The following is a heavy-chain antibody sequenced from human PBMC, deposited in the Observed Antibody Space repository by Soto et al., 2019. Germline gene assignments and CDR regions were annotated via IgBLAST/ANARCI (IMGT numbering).Heavy chain of an antibody. CDR1: GGSISSYY. Sequence: TPSLTCTVSGGSISSYYWSWIRQPPGKGLEWIGYIYYSGSTNYNPSLKSRVTISVDTSKNQFSLKLSSVTAADTAVYYCARALYYYDSSGYSLYFDYWGQGTLVTVSS. CDR2: IYYSGST. D-gene: IGHD3-22*01. J-gene: IGHJ4*02. V-gene: IGHV4-59*01. CDR3: ARALYYYDSSGYSLYFDY.